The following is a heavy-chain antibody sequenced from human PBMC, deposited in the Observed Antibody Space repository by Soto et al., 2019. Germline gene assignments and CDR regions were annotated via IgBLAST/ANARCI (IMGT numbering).Heavy chain of an antibody. J-gene: IGHJ4*02. V-gene: IGHV1-69*13. Sequence: SVKVSCKASGGTFSSYASSWVRQAPGQGLEWMGGIIPIFGTANYAQRFQGRVTITADESTSTAYMELSSLRSEDTAVYYCARGSYGSYYFDYWGQGTLVTVSS. D-gene: IGHD5-18*01. CDR1: GGTFSSYA. CDR3: ARGSYGSYYFDY. CDR2: IIPIFGTA.